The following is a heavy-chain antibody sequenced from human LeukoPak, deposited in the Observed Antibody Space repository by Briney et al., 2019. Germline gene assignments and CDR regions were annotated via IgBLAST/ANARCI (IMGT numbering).Heavy chain of an antibody. Sequence: PSETLSLTCTVSGGSISAYYWSWIRQPAGKGLEWIGHIYTSGSTNYNPSLKSRVTISVDTSKNQFSLNLSSVTAADTAVYYCARGSWGYGGSLDRYYFDYWGQGTLVTVSS. CDR2: IYTSGST. CDR3: ARGSWGYGGSLDRYYFDY. J-gene: IGHJ4*02. CDR1: GGSISAYY. V-gene: IGHV4-4*07. D-gene: IGHD4-23*01.